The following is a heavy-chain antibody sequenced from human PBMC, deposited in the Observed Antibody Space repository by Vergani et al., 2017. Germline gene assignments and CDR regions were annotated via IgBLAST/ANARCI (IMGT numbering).Heavy chain of an antibody. J-gene: IGHJ4*02. D-gene: IGHD5-18*01. Sequence: EVQLLESGGGLVQPGGSLRLSCAASGFTFSSYAMSWVRQAPGKGLEWVSAISGSGGSTYYADSVKGRFTISRDNSKNSLYLQMNSLRAEDTAVYYCARVAGYSYGQIDYWGQGTLVTVSS. CDR1: GFTFSSYA. CDR3: ARVAGYSYGQIDY. V-gene: IGHV3-23*01. CDR2: ISGSGGST.